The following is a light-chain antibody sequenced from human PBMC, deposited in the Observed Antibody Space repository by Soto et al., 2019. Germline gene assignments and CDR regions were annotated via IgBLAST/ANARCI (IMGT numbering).Light chain of an antibody. CDR1: SFNIGAGYE. CDR2: GNT. V-gene: IGLV1-40*01. Sequence: QSVLTQPPSVSGAPGQRVTISCTGSSFNIGAGYEVNWYQHLPGAAPKLLIYGNTNRPSGVPDRFSGSKSGTSASLAITGLQAEDEADYYCQSYDSSLSALYVFGTGTKLTVL. J-gene: IGLJ1*01. CDR3: QSYDSSLSALYV.